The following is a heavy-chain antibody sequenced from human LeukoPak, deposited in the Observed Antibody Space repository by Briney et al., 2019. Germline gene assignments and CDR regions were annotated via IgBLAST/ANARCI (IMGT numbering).Heavy chain of an antibody. CDR3: AKRLGSGYYLDY. Sequence: GGSLRLSCAASGFTFSSYGMHWVRQAPGKGLEWVAVISYDGSTKYYADSVKGRFTISRDNSKNTLYLQMNSLRAEDTAVYYCAKRLGSGYYLDYWGQGTLVTVSS. CDR1: GFTFSSYG. CDR2: ISYDGSTK. D-gene: IGHD3-22*01. V-gene: IGHV3-30*18. J-gene: IGHJ4*02.